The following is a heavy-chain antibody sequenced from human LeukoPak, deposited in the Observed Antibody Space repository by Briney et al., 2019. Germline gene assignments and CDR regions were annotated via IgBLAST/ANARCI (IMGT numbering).Heavy chain of an antibody. CDR2: IIPIFGTA. V-gene: IGHV1-69*05. D-gene: IGHD1-26*01. CDR3: ARAGVVGATTGNAFDI. CDR1: GGTFSSYA. Sequence: GASVKVSCKASGGTFSSYAISWVRQAPGQGLEWMGGIIPIFGTANYAQKFQGRVTITTDESTSTAYMELSSLRSEDTAVYYCARAGVVGATTGNAFDIWGQGTMVTVSS. J-gene: IGHJ3*02.